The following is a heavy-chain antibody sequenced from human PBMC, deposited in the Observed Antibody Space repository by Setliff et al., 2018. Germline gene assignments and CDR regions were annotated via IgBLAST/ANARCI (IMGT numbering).Heavy chain of an antibody. J-gene: IGHJ4*02. V-gene: IGHV4-61*02. CDR2: IYTSGST. D-gene: IGHD3-22*01. Sequence: KPSETLSLTCTVSSGSVSSGSYYWSWIRQPAGKGLEWIGRIYTSGSTNYNPSLKSRVAISVDTSKNQFSLRLSSVTAADTAVYYCAKEGYYDHFGYYHYYFDFWGQGTLVTVSS. CDR3: AKEGYYDHFGYYHYYFDF. CDR1: SGSVSSGSYY.